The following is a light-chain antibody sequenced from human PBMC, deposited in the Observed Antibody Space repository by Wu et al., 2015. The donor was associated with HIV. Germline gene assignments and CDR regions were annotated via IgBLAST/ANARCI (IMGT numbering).Light chain of an antibody. Sequence: TLSCRASQSVTRSYLGWYQQKLGQAPRLLIYGASIRATGIADRFSGSGSGTDFTLTINRLEPEDFAVYFCHQYGTSPYTFGQGTKLEI. CDR2: GAS. V-gene: IGKV3-20*01. CDR1: QSVTRSY. J-gene: IGKJ2*01. CDR3: HQYGTSPYT.